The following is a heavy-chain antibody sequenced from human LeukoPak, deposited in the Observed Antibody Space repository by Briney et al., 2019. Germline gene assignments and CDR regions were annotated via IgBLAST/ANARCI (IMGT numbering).Heavy chain of an antibody. CDR2: ISAYNGNT. V-gene: IGHV1-18*01. Sequence: ASVKVSCKASGYTFTSYGISWVRQAPGQGLEWMGWISAYNGNTNYAQKLQGRVTTTTDTSTSTAYMELRSLRSDDTAVYYCAGDGLGCSSTSCPFDYWGQGTLVTVSS. J-gene: IGHJ4*02. CDR3: AGDGLGCSSTSCPFDY. CDR1: GYTFTSYG. D-gene: IGHD2-2*01.